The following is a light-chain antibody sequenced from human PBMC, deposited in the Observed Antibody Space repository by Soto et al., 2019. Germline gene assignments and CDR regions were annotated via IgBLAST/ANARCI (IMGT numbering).Light chain of an antibody. CDR3: SSYAGNKHV. CDR1: SSDVGGYNY. CDR2: EVS. J-gene: IGLJ1*01. Sequence: QSVLTQPPSASGSPGQSVTISCTGTSSDVGGYNYVSWYQQHPGKAPKLMIYEVSKRPSGVPDRFSGSKSGNTASLTVSGLQAEDEADYYCSSYAGNKHVFGTGTKVTDL. V-gene: IGLV2-8*01.